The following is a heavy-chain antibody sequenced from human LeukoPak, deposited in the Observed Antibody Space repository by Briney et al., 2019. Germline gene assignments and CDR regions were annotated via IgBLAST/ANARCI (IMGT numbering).Heavy chain of an antibody. CDR3: AKERYYYDSSGYQVHFQH. CDR1: GFSFSTYA. V-gene: IGHV3-30*18. Sequence: GGSLRLSCVASGFSFSTYALGWVRQAPGKGLEWVAVISYDGSNKYYADSVKGRFTISRDNSKNTLYLQMNSLRAEDTAVYYCAKERYYYDSSGYQVHFQHWGQGTLVTVSS. CDR2: ISYDGSNK. J-gene: IGHJ1*01. D-gene: IGHD3-22*01.